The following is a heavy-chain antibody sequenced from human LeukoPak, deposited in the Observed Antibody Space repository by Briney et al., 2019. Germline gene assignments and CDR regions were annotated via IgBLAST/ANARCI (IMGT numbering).Heavy chain of an antibody. Sequence: GGSLRLSCVVSGFTFSTYWMSWVRQAPGKGLECVATIKQDGSVKNYGDSVQGRFTISRDNAKNSLYLQMNSLRAEDTALYYCAKDSWYCSSTSCYAAHAFDIWGQGTMVTVSS. D-gene: IGHD2-2*01. J-gene: IGHJ3*02. V-gene: IGHV3-7*03. CDR1: GFTFSTYW. CDR2: IKQDGSVK. CDR3: AKDSWYCSSTSCYAAHAFDI.